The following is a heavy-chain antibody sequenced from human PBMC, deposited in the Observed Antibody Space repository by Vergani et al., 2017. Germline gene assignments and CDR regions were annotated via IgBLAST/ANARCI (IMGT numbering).Heavy chain of an antibody. Sequence: QLQLQESGPGLVKPSETLSLTCTVSGGSISSSSYYWGWIRQPPGKGLEWIGSIYYSGSTYYNPSLTSRVTISVDTSKNQFSLKLSSVTAADTAVYYCASSIAVADEGSYYFDYWGQGTLVTVSS. CDR2: IYYSGST. D-gene: IGHD6-19*01. V-gene: IGHV4-39*01. CDR3: ASSIAVADEGSYYFDY. J-gene: IGHJ4*02. CDR1: GGSISSSSYY.